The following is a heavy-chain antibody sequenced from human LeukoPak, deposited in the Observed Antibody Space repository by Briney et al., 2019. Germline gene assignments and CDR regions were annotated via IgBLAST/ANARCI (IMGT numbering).Heavy chain of an antibody. CDR2: INHSGST. CDR3: ARGVGSRDY. J-gene: IGHJ4*02. D-gene: IGHD1-26*01. Sequence: SETLSLTCAVYGGSFSGYYWSWIRQPPGKGLEWIGEINHSGSTNYNPSLEGRVTISVDTSKNQFSLKLSSVTAADTAVYYCARGVGSRDYWGQGTLVTVSS. CDR1: GGSFSGYY. V-gene: IGHV4-34*01.